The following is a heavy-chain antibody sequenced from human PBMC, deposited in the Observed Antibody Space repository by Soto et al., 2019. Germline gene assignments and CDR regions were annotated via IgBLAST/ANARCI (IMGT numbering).Heavy chain of an antibody. CDR1: GGTFSSYA. CDR3: AILVTRLPLYSFDY. V-gene: IGHV1-69*06. D-gene: IGHD3-3*02. Sequence: ASVKVSCKASGGTFSSYAISWVRQAPGQGLEWMGGIIPIFGTANYAQKFQGRVTITADKSTSTAYMELSSLRSEDTAVYYCAILVTRLPLYSFDYWGQGTLVTVSS. J-gene: IGHJ4*02. CDR2: IIPIFGTA.